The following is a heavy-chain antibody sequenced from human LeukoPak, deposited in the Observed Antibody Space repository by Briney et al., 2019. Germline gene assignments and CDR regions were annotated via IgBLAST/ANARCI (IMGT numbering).Heavy chain of an antibody. D-gene: IGHD2-21*02. CDR3: ARGGTRDGGHYSDY. CDR1: GGTFSSYA. CDR2: IIPIFGTA. Sequence: SVKVSCKASGGTFSSYAISWVRQAPGQGLEWMGGIIPIFGTANYAQKFQGRVTITADESTSTAYMELSSLRSADTAVYYCARGGTRDGGHYSDYWGQGTLVTVSS. J-gene: IGHJ4*02. V-gene: IGHV1-69*13.